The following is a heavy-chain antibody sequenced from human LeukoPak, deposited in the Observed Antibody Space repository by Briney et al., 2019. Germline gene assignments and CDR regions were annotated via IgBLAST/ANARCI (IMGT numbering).Heavy chain of an antibody. V-gene: IGHV4-34*01. D-gene: IGHD3-22*01. CDR1: GGSFSGYY. J-gene: IGHJ4*02. Sequence: PSETLSLTCAVYGGSFSGYYWGWIRQPPGKGLEWIGNIYHSGSTYYNPSLKSRVTISVDTSKNHFSLKLSSVTAADTAVYYCARDGYYDSSGFGYWGQGTLVTVSS. CDR2: IYHSGST. CDR3: ARDGYYDSSGFGY.